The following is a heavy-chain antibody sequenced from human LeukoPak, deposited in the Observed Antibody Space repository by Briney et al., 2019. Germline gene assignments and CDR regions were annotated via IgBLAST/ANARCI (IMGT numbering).Heavy chain of an antibody. V-gene: IGHV1-69*13. CDR3: ARVLIDGYNLGASGGPADY. CDR2: IIPIFGTA. Sequence: ASVKVSCKASGGTFSSYAISWVRQAPGQGLEWMGGIIPIFGTANYAQKFQGRVTITADESTSTAYMELSSLRSEDTAVYYCARVLIDGYNLGASGGPADYWGQGTLVTVSS. D-gene: IGHD5-24*01. J-gene: IGHJ4*02. CDR1: GGTFSSYA.